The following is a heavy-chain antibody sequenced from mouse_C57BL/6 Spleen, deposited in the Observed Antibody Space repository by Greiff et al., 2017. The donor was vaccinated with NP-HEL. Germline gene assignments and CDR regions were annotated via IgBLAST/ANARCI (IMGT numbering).Heavy chain of an antibody. D-gene: IGHD1-1*01. Sequence: EVQLQQSGAELVKPGASVKLSCTASGFNIKDYYMHWVKQRTEQGLEWIGRIDPEDGETKYAPKCQGKATITADTSSNTAYLQLSSLTSEDTAVYYCARTSSQYYFDYWGQGTTLTVSS. J-gene: IGHJ2*01. CDR2: IDPEDGET. CDR3: ARTSSQYYFDY. V-gene: IGHV14-2*01. CDR1: GFNIKDYY.